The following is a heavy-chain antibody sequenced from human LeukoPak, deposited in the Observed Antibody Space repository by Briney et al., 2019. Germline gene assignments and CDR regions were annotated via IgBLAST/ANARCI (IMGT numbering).Heavy chain of an antibody. J-gene: IGHJ5*02. CDR2: INHSGST. CDR1: GGSISSYY. CDR3: ANSNGENQWLGKRNWFDP. Sequence: PSETLSLTCTVPGGSISSYYWSWIRQSPGKGLEWIGEINHSGSTNYNPSLKSRVTISVDTSKNQFSLKLSSVTAADTAVYYCANSNGENQWLGKRNWFDPWGQGTLVTVSS. D-gene: IGHD5-12*01. V-gene: IGHV4-34*01.